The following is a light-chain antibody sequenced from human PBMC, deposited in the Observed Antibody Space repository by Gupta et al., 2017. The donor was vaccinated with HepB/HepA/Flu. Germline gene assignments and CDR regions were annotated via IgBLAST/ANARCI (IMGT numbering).Light chain of an antibody. CDR2: EVS. V-gene: IGLV2-23*02. CDR3: CSYASSSTVG. Sequence: QSALTQPASVSGSPGQSITISCTGTSSDVGSYNLVSWYQQHPGKAPKLMIYEVSKRPAGVSNRVAASKSGNKEFTTISGLQAEDESDEYCCSYASSSTVGFGGGTKMTVL. J-gene: IGLJ2*01. CDR1: SSDVGSYNL.